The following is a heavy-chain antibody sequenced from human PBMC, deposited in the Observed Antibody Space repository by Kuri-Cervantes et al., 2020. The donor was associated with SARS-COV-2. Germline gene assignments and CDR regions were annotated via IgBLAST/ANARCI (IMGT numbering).Heavy chain of an antibody. CDR2: IYYSGST. D-gene: IGHD1-7*01. Sequence: SQTLSLTCAVSGYSISSGYYWSWIRQPPGKGLEWIGYIYYSGSTYYNPSLKSRVTISVDTSKNQFSLKLSSVTAADTAVYYCARARLDHRTWYYFDYWGQGTLVTVSS. J-gene: IGHJ4*02. CDR3: ARARLDHRTWYYFDY. V-gene: IGHV4-30-4*08. CDR1: GYSISSGYY.